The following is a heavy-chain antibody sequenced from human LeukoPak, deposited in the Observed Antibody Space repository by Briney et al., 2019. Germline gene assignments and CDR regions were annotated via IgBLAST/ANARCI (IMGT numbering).Heavy chain of an antibody. D-gene: IGHD5-18*01. CDR2: INHSGST. Sequence: PSETLSLTCAVYGGSFSGYYWSWIRQPPGKGLEWIGEINHSGSTNYNPSLKSRVTISVDTSKNQFSLKLSSVTAADTAVYYCARIKRGYSYGPHYYYYYYMDVWGKGTTVTISS. J-gene: IGHJ6*03. CDR3: ARIKRGYSYGPHYYYYYYMDV. CDR1: GGSFSGYY. V-gene: IGHV4-34*01.